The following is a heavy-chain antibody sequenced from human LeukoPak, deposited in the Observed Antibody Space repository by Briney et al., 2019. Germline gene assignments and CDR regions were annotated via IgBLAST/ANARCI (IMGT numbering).Heavy chain of an antibody. V-gene: IGHV1-18*01. J-gene: IGHJ4*02. Sequence: GASVKVSCKASGYTFTSYGISWVRQAPGQGLEWMGWISAYNGNTNYAQKLQGRVTMTTDTSTSTAYMELRSLRSDDTAVYYCAREHCSGGSCLLYFDYWGQGTLVTVSS. CDR1: GYTFTSYG. CDR2: ISAYNGNT. CDR3: AREHCSGGSCLLYFDY. D-gene: IGHD2-15*01.